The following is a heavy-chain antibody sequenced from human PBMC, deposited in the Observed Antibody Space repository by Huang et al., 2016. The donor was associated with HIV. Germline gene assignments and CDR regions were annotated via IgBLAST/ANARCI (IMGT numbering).Heavy chain of an antibody. D-gene: IGHD3-10*01. CDR1: GGSIRSSDYH. J-gene: IGHJ6*03. Sequence: QLLLQESGPGLVKPSEALALTCAVSGGSIRSSDYHWGWIRQPPGKGLEWIGSISYKGSTPYSPSLKSRGTIAVDTSKNLLFLNLTSMTAADTAVYYCARHREGPVAYYSGWGSHLNYMDVWGRGRTVVVSS. V-gene: IGHV4-39*01. CDR3: ARHREGPVAYYSGWGSHLNYMDV. CDR2: ISYKGST.